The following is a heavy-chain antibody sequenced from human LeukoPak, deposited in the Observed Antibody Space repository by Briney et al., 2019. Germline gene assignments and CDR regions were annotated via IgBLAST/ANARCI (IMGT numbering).Heavy chain of an antibody. D-gene: IGHD6-13*01. CDR2: IYYSGST. CDR1: GGYIGSYD. V-gene: IGHV4-59*08. J-gene: IGHJ4*02. Sequence: SETLSLTCSISGGYIGSYDWSWIRQPPGKGLEWIGYIYYSGSTNYNPSLKSRVTISVDTSKNQFSLKLSSVTAADTAVYYCARHYRNRDSSSWYEGVDYWGQGTLVTVSS. CDR3: ARHYRNRDSSSWYEGVDY.